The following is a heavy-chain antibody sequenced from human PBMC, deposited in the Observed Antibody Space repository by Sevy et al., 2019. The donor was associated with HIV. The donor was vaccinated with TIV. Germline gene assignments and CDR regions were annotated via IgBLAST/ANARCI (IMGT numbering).Heavy chain of an antibody. J-gene: IGHJ6*02. Sequence: ASVKVSCKASGYTFTGYYMHWVRQAPGQGLEWMGWINPNSGGTNYAQKFQGRVTMTRDTSISTAYMELSRLGSDDTAVYYCARDGPSYSSSWYYYGMDVWGQGTTVTVSS. CDR2: INPNSGGT. D-gene: IGHD6-13*01. V-gene: IGHV1-2*02. CDR1: GYTFTGYY. CDR3: ARDGPSYSSSWYYYGMDV.